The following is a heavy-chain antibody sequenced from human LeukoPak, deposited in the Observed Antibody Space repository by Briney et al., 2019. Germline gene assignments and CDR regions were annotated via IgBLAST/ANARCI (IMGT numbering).Heavy chain of an antibody. CDR2: INHSGST. Sequence: SETLSLTCAVYGGSFSGYYWSWIRQPPGKGLEWIGEINHSGSTNYNPSLKSRVTISADTSKNQFSLKLSSVTAADTAVYYCAREEVSRGYDFWSGYYNNYYYMDVWGKGTTVTVSS. J-gene: IGHJ6*03. V-gene: IGHV4-34*01. CDR1: GGSFSGYY. CDR3: AREEVSRGYDFWSGYYNNYYYMDV. D-gene: IGHD3-3*01.